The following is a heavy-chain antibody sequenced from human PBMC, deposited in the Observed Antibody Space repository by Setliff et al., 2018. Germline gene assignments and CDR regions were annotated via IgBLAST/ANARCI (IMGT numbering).Heavy chain of an antibody. J-gene: IGHJ4*02. CDR3: ARVSCGSSSCAYFDS. CDR2: IFHTGST. D-gene: IGHD2-2*01. Sequence: SETLSLTCAVSDYSITSNYYWGWIRQPPGKGLEWIGSIFHTGSTYYNPSLRSRVTISVDTSKNQFSLKLSSVTAADTAVYYCARVSCGSSSCAYFDSWGQGTRVTVSA. CDR1: DYSITSNYY. V-gene: IGHV4-38-2*01.